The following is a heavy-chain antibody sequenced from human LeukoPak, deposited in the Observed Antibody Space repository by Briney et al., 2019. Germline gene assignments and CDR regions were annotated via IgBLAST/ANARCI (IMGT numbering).Heavy chain of an antibody. V-gene: IGHV3-53*01. J-gene: IGHJ3*02. D-gene: IGHD2/OR15-2a*01. Sequence: GGSLRLSCAASGFTFSSNYINWVRQAPGKGLEWVSLIYSGGTTYYADSVKGRFTISRDNSKNTVHLQMNNLRAEDTAMYFCARRLYIVRGAFDIWGQGTMVTVSS. CDR2: IYSGGTT. CDR3: ARRLYIVRGAFDI. CDR1: GFTFSSNY.